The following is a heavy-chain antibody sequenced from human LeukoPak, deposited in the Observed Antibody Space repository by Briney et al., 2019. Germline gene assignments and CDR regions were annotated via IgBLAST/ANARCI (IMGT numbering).Heavy chain of an antibody. D-gene: IGHD5-24*01. CDR3: AREWGRLQLRPFDY. CDR1: GYTFTGYY. Sequence: GASVKVSCKASGYTFTGYYMHWVRQAPGQGLEWMGWINPNSGGANYAQKFQGRVTMTRDTSISTAYMELSRLRSDDTAVYYCAREWGRLQLRPFDYWGQGTLVTVSS. V-gene: IGHV1-2*02. CDR2: INPNSGGA. J-gene: IGHJ4*02.